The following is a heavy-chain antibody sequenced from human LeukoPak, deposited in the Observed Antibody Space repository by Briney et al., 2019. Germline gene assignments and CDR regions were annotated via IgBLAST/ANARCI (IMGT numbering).Heavy chain of an antibody. J-gene: IGHJ2*01. V-gene: IGHV4-34*01. Sequence: SETLSLTCAVQGASLRGSYWSWIRQPPGEGLQWIVQIDHSGSTHSIPSLKSRVTVSLDTSQSQVSLKVNSVTAADTAVYFCARGGNGWYFDLWGRGTLVTVSS. CDR2: IDHSGST. CDR1: GASLRGSY. D-gene: IGHD1-14*01. CDR3: ARGGNGWYFDL.